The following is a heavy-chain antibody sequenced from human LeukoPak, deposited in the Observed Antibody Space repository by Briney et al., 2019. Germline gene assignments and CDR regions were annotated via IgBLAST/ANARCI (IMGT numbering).Heavy chain of an antibody. J-gene: IGHJ4*02. V-gene: IGHV3-53*01. D-gene: IGHD3-3*01. Sequence: GGSLRLSCAASGFTVSSNYMSWVRQAPGKGLEWVSVIYSGGSTYYADSVKGRFTISRDNSKNTLYLQMNSLRAEDTAVYYCARVSTMRSFDYWGQGTLVTVSS. CDR1: GFTVSSNY. CDR3: ARVSTMRSFDY. CDR2: IYSGGST.